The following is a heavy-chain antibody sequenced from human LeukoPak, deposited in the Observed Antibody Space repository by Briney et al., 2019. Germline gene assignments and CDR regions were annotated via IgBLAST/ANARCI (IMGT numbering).Heavy chain of an antibody. CDR1: GFTFSSYG. Sequence: HPGRSLRLSCAASGFTFSSYGMHWVRQAPGKGLEWVAVISYDGSNKYYADSVKGRFTISRDNSKNTLYLQMNSLRAEDAAVYYCARSGDGYNYYLDYWGQGTLVTVSS. CDR2: ISYDGSNK. J-gene: IGHJ4*02. D-gene: IGHD5-12*01. V-gene: IGHV3-30*03. CDR3: ARSGDGYNYYLDY.